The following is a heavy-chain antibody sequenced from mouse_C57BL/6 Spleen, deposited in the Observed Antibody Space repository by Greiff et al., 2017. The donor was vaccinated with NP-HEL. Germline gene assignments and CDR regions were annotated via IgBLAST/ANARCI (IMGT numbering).Heavy chain of an antibody. CDR1: GYTFTSYW. CDR2: IYPGSGST. Sequence: VQLQQPGAELVKPGASVKMSCKASGYTFTSYWITWVKQRPGQGLEWIGDIYPGSGSTNYNEKFKSKATLPVDTSSSTAYMQLSSLTSEDSAVYYCARNYVSNYAMDYWGQGTSVTVSS. V-gene: IGHV1-55*01. CDR3: ARNYVSNYAMDY. J-gene: IGHJ4*01. D-gene: IGHD1-1*01.